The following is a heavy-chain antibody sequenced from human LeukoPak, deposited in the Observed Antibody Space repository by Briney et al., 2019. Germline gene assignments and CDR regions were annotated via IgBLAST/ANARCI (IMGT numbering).Heavy chain of an antibody. CDR2: IDHSGST. D-gene: IGHD3-10*01. J-gene: IGHJ5*02. CDR1: GYSISSGYY. CDR3: ARHSKGRRYYGSGTNHWFDP. Sequence: PSETLSLTCNVSGYSISSGYYWGWIRQPPGKGLEWIASIDHSGSTYHNPSLKSRVTLSVDMPNNQFSLKLNSVTAADTAVYYCARHSKGRRYYGSGTNHWFDPWGQGTLVTVSS. V-gene: IGHV4-38-2*02.